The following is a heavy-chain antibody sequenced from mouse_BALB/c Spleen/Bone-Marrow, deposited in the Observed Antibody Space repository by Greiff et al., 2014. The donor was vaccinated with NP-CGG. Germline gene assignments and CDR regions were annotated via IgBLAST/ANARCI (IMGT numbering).Heavy chain of an antibody. V-gene: IGHV2-6-7*01. J-gene: IGHJ3*01. CDR1: GFSLTGYG. Sequence: QVQLQQSGPGLVAPSQSLSITCTVSGFSLTGYGVNWVRQPPGKGLEWLGMIWGDGSTDYNSALKSRLNISKDNSKSQVFLKMNSLLTDDTARYYCATDGYFAYWGQGTLVTVSA. CDR3: ATDGYFAY. CDR2: IWGDGST. D-gene: IGHD2-3*01.